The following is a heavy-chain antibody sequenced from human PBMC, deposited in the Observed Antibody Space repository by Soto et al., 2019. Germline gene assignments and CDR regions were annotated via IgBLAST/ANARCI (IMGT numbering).Heavy chain of an antibody. CDR3: ERSAYCSGGSCYGYYYYMDV. CDR2: IYYSGST. V-gene: IGHV4-59*08. Sequence: SETLSLTCTVSGGSISSYYWSWIRQPPGKGLEWIGYIYYSGSTNYNPSLKSRVTISVDTSKNQFSLKLSSVTAADTAVYYCERSAYCSGGSCYGYYYYMDVWGKGTTVTVSS. D-gene: IGHD2-15*01. CDR1: GGSISSYY. J-gene: IGHJ6*03.